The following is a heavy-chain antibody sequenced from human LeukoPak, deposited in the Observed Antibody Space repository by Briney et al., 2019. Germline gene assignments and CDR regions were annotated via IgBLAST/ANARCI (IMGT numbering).Heavy chain of an antibody. V-gene: IGHV1-2*06. CDR1: GYTFTGYY. D-gene: IGHD5-12*01. CDR3: ARGKMATINGIVY. Sequence: GASVKVSCKASGYTFTGYYMHWVRQAPGQGLEWMGRINPNSGGTNYAQKFQGRVTMTRDTSISTAYMELSRLRSDDTAAYYCARGKMATINGIVYWGQGTLVTVSS. J-gene: IGHJ4*02. CDR2: INPNSGGT.